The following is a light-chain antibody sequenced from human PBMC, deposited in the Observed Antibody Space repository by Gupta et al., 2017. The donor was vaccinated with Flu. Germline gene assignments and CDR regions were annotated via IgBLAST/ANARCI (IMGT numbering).Light chain of an antibody. V-gene: IGLV1-51*02. J-gene: IGLJ3*02. CDR2: EDN. CDR1: SSNIGDKY. Sequence: QSVLTQPPSVSAAPGQKVTISCSGSSSNIGDKYLSWYKKVPGTAPKLLIFEDNKLPSGIPDRFSGSKSGTSATLSIPGLQTGDEAEYYCGTWDSSLSAAVFGGGTKLTVL. CDR3: GTWDSSLSAAV.